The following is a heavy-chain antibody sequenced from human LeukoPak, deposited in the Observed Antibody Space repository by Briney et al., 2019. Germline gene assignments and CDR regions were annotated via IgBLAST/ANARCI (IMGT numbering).Heavy chain of an antibody. CDR1: GFTFDDYG. D-gene: IGHD2-2*02. Sequence: GGSLRLSCAASGFTFDDYGMSWVRHAPGKGLEWVSGINWNGGSTGYADSVKGRFTISRDNAKNSLYLQMNSLRAEDTALYYCARCPGYCSSTSCYTLWYFDLWGRGTLVTVSS. V-gene: IGHV3-20*04. J-gene: IGHJ2*01. CDR2: INWNGGST. CDR3: ARCPGYCSSTSCYTLWYFDL.